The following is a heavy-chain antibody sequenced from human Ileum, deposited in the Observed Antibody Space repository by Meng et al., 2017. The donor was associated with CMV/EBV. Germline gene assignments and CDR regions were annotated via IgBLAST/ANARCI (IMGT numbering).Heavy chain of an antibody. CDR2: INPNSGGT. J-gene: IGHJ3*02. CDR1: GGNFNSYT. V-gene: IGHV1-2*02. Sequence: ASVKVSCKASGGNFNSYTFNWVRRAPGRGLEWMGRINPNSGGTNYAQKFQGRVTMTRDTSISTAYMELSRLRSDDTAVYYCARDRGSGSYWDAFDIWGQGTMVTVSS. D-gene: IGHD3-10*01. CDR3: ARDRGSGSYWDAFDI.